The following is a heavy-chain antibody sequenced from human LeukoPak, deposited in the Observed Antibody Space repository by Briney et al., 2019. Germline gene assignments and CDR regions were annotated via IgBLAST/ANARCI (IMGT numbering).Heavy chain of an antibody. CDR1: GFTFSSYA. Sequence: GGSLRLSCAASGFTFSSYAMHWVRQAPGKGLEWVAVISYDGSNKYYADSVKGRFTISRDNSKNTLYLQMNSLRAEDTAVYYCARDPREGYDSSGYHGDYWGQGTLVTVSS. CDR3: ARDPREGYDSSGYHGDY. D-gene: IGHD3-22*01. J-gene: IGHJ4*02. CDR2: ISYDGSNK. V-gene: IGHV3-30-3*01.